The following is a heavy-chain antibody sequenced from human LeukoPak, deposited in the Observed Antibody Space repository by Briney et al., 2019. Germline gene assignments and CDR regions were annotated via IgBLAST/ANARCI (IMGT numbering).Heavy chain of an antibody. CDR1: GYIFTSYW. D-gene: IGHD3-3*01. CDR2: IYPGDSDT. J-gene: IGHJ4*02. Sequence: GESLKISCKGSGYIFTSYWIGWVRQMPGKGLEWMGIIYPGDSDTRYSPSFQGQVTISADKSISTAYLQWSSLKASDTAMYYCARNLGRDFWSGYYYYWGQGTLVTASS. CDR3: ARNLGRDFWSGYYYY. V-gene: IGHV5-51*01.